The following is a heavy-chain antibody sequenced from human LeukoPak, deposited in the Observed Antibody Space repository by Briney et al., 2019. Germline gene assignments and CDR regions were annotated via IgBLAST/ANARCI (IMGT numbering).Heavy chain of an antibody. D-gene: IGHD5-12*01. CDR3: ARESGYSGYDWDFDY. CDR1: GYTFTGYY. Sequence: GASVKVSCKASGYTFTGYYMHWVRQAPGQGLEWMGRINPNSGGTNYAQRFQGRVTMTRDTSISTAYMELSSLRSDDTAVYYCARESGYSGYDWDFDYWGQGTLVTVSS. J-gene: IGHJ4*02. V-gene: IGHV1-2*06. CDR2: INPNSGGT.